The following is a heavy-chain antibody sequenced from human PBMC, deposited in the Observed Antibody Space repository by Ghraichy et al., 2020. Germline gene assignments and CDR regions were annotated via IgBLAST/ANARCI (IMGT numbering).Heavy chain of an antibody. CDR2: ISYDGSNK. CDR3: AMLPGYSGYDGRHGSMLDY. CDR1: GFTFSSYA. J-gene: IGHJ4*02. V-gene: IGHV3-30*04. Sequence: GGSLRLSCAASGFTFSSYAMHWVRQAPGKGLEWVAVISYDGSNKYYADSVKGRFTISRDNSKNTLYLQMNSLRAEDTAVYYCAMLPGYSGYDGRHGSMLDYWGQGTLVTVSS. D-gene: IGHD5-12*01.